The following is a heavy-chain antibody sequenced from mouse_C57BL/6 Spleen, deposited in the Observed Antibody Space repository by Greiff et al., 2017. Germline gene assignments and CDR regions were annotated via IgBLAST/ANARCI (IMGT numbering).Heavy chain of an antibody. CDR3: ARGYGNPYYFDC. V-gene: IGHV1-80*01. Sequence: QVQLQQSGAELVKPGASVKISCKASGYAFSSYWMNWVKQRPGKGLEWIGQIYPGDGDTNYNGKFKGKATLTADKSSSTAYMQLSSLTSEDSAVYFCARGYGNPYYFDCWGQGTTLTVSS. J-gene: IGHJ2*01. CDR1: GYAFSSYW. D-gene: IGHD2-10*02. CDR2: IYPGDGDT.